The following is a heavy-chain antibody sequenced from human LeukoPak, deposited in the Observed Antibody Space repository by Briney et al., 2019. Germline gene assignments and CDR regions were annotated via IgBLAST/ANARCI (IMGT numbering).Heavy chain of an antibody. Sequence: SETLSLTCAVSGGSISSGGYSWSWIRQPPGKGLEWIGYISYTGSTYNNPSLKSRVTISGDTAKNQFSLKLSSVTAADTAVYYCARGAVKNYFDYWGQGTLVTVSS. V-gene: IGHV4-30-4*07. D-gene: IGHD3-16*02. CDR2: ISYTGST. J-gene: IGHJ4*02. CDR3: ARGAVKNYFDY. CDR1: GGSISSGGYS.